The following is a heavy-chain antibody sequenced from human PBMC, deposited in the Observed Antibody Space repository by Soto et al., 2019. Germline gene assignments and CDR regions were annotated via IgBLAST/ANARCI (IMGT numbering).Heavy chain of an antibody. CDR3: ARHPASTTSRWLQCDY. CDR1: GFTFISYA. CDR2: ISYDGSDK. D-gene: IGHD5-12*01. J-gene: IGHJ4*02. Sequence: GGSLRISCEASGFTFISYAMHSLRQAAGQGLERVAVISYDGSDKYYSDSVKGRFTISRENSKNTLYLQMNSLRAWDTAVYYGARHPASTTSRWLQCDYWGQGT. V-gene: IGHV3-30-3*01.